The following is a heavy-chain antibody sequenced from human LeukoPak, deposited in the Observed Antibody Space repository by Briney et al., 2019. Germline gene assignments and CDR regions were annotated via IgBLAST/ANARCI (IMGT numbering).Heavy chain of an antibody. Sequence: ASVKVSCKASGGTFSSYAISWVRLAPGQGLEWMGGIIPIFGTANYAQKFQGRVTITADESTSTAYMELSSLRSEDTAVYYCARVGRRGYCSSTSCETRNYFDYWGQETLVTVSS. V-gene: IGHV1-69*13. CDR2: IIPIFGTA. J-gene: IGHJ4*02. CDR3: ARVGRRGYCSSTSCETRNYFDY. D-gene: IGHD2-2*01. CDR1: GGTFSSYA.